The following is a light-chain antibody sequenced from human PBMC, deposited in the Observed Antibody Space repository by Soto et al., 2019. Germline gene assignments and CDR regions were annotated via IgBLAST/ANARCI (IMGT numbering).Light chain of an antibody. CDR1: QRVSSGY. Sequence: EIVLTQSPGTLSSYPGERATLSCRASQRVSSGYVAWYQQKPGQAPRLLIYGASSRATGIPDRFRASASGTDFTLTISRLEPEDFAVYFCQQYGGSPAITFGQGTRLEIK. V-gene: IGKV3-20*01. J-gene: IGKJ5*01. CDR2: GAS. CDR3: QQYGGSPAIT.